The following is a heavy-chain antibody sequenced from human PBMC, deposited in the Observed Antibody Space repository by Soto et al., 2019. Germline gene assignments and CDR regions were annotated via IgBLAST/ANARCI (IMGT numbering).Heavy chain of an antibody. V-gene: IGHV3-48*03. J-gene: IGHJ6*02. CDR1: GFTVSSFE. CDR3: ARAGYCSSTSCSFYGMDV. D-gene: IGHD2-2*01. CDR2: SSSSGRTT. Sequence: LRLSCAASGFTVSSFEMNWVRQAPGKGLEWVSYSSSSGRTTHYADSVKGRLTISRDNAKNSLYLQMNSLRVEDTAVYYCARAGYCSSTSCSFYGMDVWGQGTTVTVSS.